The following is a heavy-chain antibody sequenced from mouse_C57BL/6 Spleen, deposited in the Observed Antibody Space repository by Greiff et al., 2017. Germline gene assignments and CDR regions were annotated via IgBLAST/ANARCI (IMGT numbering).Heavy chain of an antibody. J-gene: IGHJ2*01. CDR3: AGWYYGSPFSY. Sequence: EVQLQQSGPELVKPGASVKISCKASGYTFTDYYMNWVKQSHGKSLEWIGDINPNNGGTSYNEKFKGKATLTVDKSSSTAYMELRSLTSEDSAVYYCAGWYYGSPFSYWGQGTTLTVSS. CDR1: GYTFTDYY. D-gene: IGHD2-2*01. V-gene: IGHV1-26*01. CDR2: INPNNGGT.